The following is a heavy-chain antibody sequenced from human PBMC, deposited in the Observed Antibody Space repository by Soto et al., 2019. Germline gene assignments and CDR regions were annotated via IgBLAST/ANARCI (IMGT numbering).Heavy chain of an antibody. CDR1: EFTFSSYW. Sequence: GGSLILSCAASEFTFSSYWMHWVRQAPGKGLVWVSRIETDGSSSTYADSVKGRFTISRDNAKNMLFLQMNNLRADDTAVYYCVRDQPHNWFDPWGQGTLVTVSS. CDR2: IETDGSSS. J-gene: IGHJ5*02. V-gene: IGHV3-74*01. CDR3: VRDQPHNWFDP.